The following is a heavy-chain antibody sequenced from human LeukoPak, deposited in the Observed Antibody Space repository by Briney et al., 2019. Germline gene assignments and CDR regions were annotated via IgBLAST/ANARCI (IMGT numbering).Heavy chain of an antibody. J-gene: IGHJ4*02. CDR3: ARDNEGDFDY. D-gene: IGHD2-8*01. Sequence: PGGSLRLSCAASGFTFSNYEMNWVRQAPGKGLEWVSYISSGGSTIFYADSVKGRFTISRDNAKNPLYLQMNSLRAEDTAVYYCARDNEGDFDYWGQGTLVTVSS. V-gene: IGHV3-48*03. CDR1: GFTFSNYE. CDR2: ISSGGSTI.